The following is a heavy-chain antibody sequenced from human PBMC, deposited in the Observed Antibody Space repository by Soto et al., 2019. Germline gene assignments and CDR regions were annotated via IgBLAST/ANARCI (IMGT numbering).Heavy chain of an antibody. V-gene: IGHV4-4*02. D-gene: IGHD6-19*01. J-gene: IGHJ4*02. CDR3: ARDAAVPGESDRFDY. CDR2: VFHNGHA. CDR1: GDSLVTNNW. Sequence: SETLSLTCAVSGDSLVTNNWWSWVRQTPGKGLEWIGEVFHNGHANYNPSLRSRVTMSIDTSKNQYSLQLTSVTAADTAIYYCARDAAVPGESDRFDYWGQGALVTVSS.